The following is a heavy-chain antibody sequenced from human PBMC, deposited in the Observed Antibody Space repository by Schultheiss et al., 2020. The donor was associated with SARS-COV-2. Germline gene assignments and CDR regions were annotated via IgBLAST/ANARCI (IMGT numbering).Heavy chain of an antibody. D-gene: IGHD3-3*01. CDR1: GFTVSSNY. CDR2: IYSGGST. J-gene: IGHJ6*03. CDR3: AKDSWSGYPYYYYYMDV. Sequence: GGSLRLSCAASGFTVSSNYMSWVRQAPGKGLEWVSVIYSGGSTYYADSVKGRFTISRDNSKNTLYLQMNSLRAEDTALYYCAKDSWSGYPYYYYYMDVWGKGTTVTVSS. V-gene: IGHV3-53*05.